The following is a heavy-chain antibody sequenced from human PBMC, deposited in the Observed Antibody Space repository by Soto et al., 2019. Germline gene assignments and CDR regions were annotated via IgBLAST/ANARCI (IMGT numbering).Heavy chain of an antibody. V-gene: IGHV1-69*10. CDR1: GGTYNTFA. Sequence: SVKVSCKASGGTYNTFAISWVRQAPGQGLELMGGIIPVLGPAFYAQKFQGRVTITADKSTTTAYLELTSLRSEDTAVYYCVRAAKRYFDYWGQGTLVTVYS. CDR3: VRAAKRYFDY. J-gene: IGHJ4*02. CDR2: IIPVLGPA.